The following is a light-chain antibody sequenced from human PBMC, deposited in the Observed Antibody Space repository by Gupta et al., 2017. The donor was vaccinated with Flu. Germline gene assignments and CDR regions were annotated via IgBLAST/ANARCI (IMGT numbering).Light chain of an antibody. CDR2: NNN. CDR1: STNIGSNA. J-gene: IGLJ1*01. CDR3: AAWDDSLSGDV. V-gene: IGLV1-44*01. Sequence: QSVLTQPPAASGTPGQRVTSACSGSSTNIGSNAVNWYQPLTGPPPNLLIYNNNQRPSGVPDRFSGSKSGTSASLAISGLQSEDESYYYWAAWDDSLSGDVFGTGTKVTVL.